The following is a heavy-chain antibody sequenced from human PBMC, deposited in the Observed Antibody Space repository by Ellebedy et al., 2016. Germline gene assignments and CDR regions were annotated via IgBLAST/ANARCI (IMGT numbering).Heavy chain of an antibody. CDR1: GFTFSSYA. Sequence: GESLKISCAASGFTFSSYAMSWVRQAPGKGLEWVSYISSSSSTIYYADSVKGRFTISRVNAKKSLYLQMNSLRAEDTAVYYCAREYYYDSSGYQYYYGMDVWGQGTTVTVSS. J-gene: IGHJ6*02. V-gene: IGHV3-48*04. CDR2: ISSSSSTI. D-gene: IGHD3-22*01. CDR3: AREYYYDSSGYQYYYGMDV.